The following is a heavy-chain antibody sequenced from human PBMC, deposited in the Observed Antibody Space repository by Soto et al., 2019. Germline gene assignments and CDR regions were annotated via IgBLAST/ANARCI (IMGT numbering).Heavy chain of an antibody. CDR1: GFTFSSYW. J-gene: IGHJ4*02. CDR2: INGVGSII. D-gene: IGHD2-15*01. CDR3: VREDCSGGLCKRFDY. V-gene: IGHV3-74*01. Sequence: EVHLVESGGGLVQPGGSLSLSCAASGFTFSSYWMHWARQAPGKGLEWLWSINGVGSIIPHADSVRGRFTVSRDNAKNTLYLQMHSLRADDTAVYYCVREDCSGGLCKRFDYWGQGTPVTVSS.